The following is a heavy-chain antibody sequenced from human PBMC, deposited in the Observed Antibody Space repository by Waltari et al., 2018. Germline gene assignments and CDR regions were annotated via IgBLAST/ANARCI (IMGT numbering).Heavy chain of an antibody. CDR2: IKHDGTES. Sequence: EVQLVESGGGLVQPGGSLRLSCAASGFNFNYYWMDWVRQAPGKGLEWVANIKHDGTESYYVGSVKGRFTVSRDNAHNLLYLQMDSLRVEDTAVYYCSVSLNSWGQGTLVTVSS. CDR1: GFNFNYYW. CDR3: SVSLNS. J-gene: IGHJ4*02. V-gene: IGHV3-7*01.